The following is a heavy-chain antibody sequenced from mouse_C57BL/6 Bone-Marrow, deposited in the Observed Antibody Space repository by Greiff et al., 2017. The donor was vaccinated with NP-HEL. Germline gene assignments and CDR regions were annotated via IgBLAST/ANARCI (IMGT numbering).Heavy chain of an antibody. Sequence: LVESGAELARPGASVKLSCKASGYTFTSYGISWVKQRTGQGLEWIGEIYPRSGNTYYNEKFKGKATLTADKSSSTAYMELRSLTSEDSAVYFCARWGVCWYFDVWGTGTTVTVSS. CDR3: ARWGVCWYFDV. CDR2: IYPRSGNT. CDR1: GYTFTSYG. J-gene: IGHJ1*03. V-gene: IGHV1-81*01.